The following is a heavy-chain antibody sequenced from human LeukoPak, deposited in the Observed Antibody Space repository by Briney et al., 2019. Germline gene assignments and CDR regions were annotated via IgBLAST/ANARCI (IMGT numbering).Heavy chain of an antibody. CDR3: AKADDDRVDSGSYFGYSTTFQLDY. CDR1: GFTFTSYS. CDR2: ISGSGAST. D-gene: IGHD1-26*01. Sequence: GGSLTPSRPPSGFTFTSYSMSCARHHPGNGLECHSAISGSGASTYHADSVKGRFTLSRDNSKNTLYLQINSLRAEDTAVYYCAKADDDRVDSGSYFGYSTTFQLDYWGQGTLVTVSS. V-gene: IGHV3-23*01. J-gene: IGHJ4*02.